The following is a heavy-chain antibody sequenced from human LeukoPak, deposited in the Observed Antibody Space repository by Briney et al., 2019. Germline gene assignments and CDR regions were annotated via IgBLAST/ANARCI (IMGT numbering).Heavy chain of an antibody. Sequence: PSETLSLTCAVYGGSFSGYYWSWIRQPPGKGLEWIGEINHSGSTNYNPSLKSRVTISVDTSKNQFSLKLSSVTAADTAVYYCARVVRPYYYGMDVWGQGTTVTVSS. CDR2: INHSGST. V-gene: IGHV4-34*01. J-gene: IGHJ6*02. D-gene: IGHD3-16*01. CDR1: GGSFSGYY. CDR3: ARVVRPYYYGMDV.